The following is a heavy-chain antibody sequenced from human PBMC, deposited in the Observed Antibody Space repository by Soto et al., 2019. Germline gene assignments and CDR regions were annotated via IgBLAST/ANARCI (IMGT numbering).Heavy chain of an antibody. Sequence: PSETLSLTCTVSGGSISSYYWSWIRQPPGKGLEWIGYIYYSGSTNYNPSLKSRVTISVDTSKNQFSLKLSSVTAADTAVYYCARIWVYAFDILGQGTMVTVSS. CDR2: IYYSGST. CDR3: ARIWVYAFDI. V-gene: IGHV4-59*01. D-gene: IGHD3-10*01. J-gene: IGHJ3*02. CDR1: GGSISSYY.